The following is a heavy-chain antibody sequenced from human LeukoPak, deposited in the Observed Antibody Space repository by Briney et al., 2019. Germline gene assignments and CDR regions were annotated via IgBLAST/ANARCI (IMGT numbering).Heavy chain of an antibody. CDR3: ASDQYYYDSSGYYPPPLGY. CDR1: GGSNSSYY. V-gene: IGHV4-4*07. J-gene: IGHJ4*02. Sequence: SETLSLTCTVSGGSNSSYYWSWIRQPAGKGLEWIGRIYTSGSTNYNPSLKSRVTMSVDTSKNQFSLKLSSVTAADTAVYYCASDQYYYDSSGYYPPPLGYWGQGTLVTVSS. CDR2: IYTSGST. D-gene: IGHD3-22*01.